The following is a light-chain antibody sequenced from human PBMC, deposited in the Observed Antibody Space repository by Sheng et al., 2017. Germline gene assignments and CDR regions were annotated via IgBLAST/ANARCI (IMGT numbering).Light chain of an antibody. V-gene: IGKV1-5*03. Sequence: DIQMTQSPSTLSASVGDRVTITCRASQSISSWLAWYQQKPGKAPKLLIYKASSLESGVPSRFSGSGSGTEFTLTISSLQPDDFATYYCQQYNSYSQTFGQGTKGGN. J-gene: IGKJ1*01. CDR1: QSISSW. CDR3: QQYNSYSQT. CDR2: KAS.